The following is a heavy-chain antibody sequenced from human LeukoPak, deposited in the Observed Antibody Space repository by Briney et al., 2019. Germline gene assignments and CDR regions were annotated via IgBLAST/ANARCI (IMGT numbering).Heavy chain of an antibody. J-gene: IGHJ3*02. CDR3: ARGYKAPARGVGATLFAFDI. V-gene: IGHV1-18*01. Sequence: GASVKVSCKASGYTFTSYGISWVRQAPGQGLEWMGWISAYNGNTNYAQKLQGRVAMTTDTSMSTAYMELRSLRSDDTAVYYCARGYKAPARGVGATLFAFDIWGQGTMVTVSS. CDR1: GYTFTSYG. D-gene: IGHD1-26*01. CDR2: ISAYNGNT.